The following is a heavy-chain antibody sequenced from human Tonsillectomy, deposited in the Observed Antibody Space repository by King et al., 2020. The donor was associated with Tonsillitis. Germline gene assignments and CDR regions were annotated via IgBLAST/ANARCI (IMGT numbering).Heavy chain of an antibody. D-gene: IGHD2-2*02. CDR2: LTSSSGYI. Sequence: VQLVESGGGLVKPGGSLRLSCAASGFTFSSYSMNWVRQAPGKGLEWVSSLTSSSGYIYYADSVKGRFTISRDNAKNSLYLQMNSLRAEDTAVYYCARNPYTETIDYWGQGTLVTVSS. V-gene: IGHV3-21*01. CDR3: ARNPYTETIDY. J-gene: IGHJ4*02. CDR1: GFTFSSYS.